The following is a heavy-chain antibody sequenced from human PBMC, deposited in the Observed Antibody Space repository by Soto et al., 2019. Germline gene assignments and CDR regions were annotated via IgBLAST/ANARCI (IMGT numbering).Heavy chain of an antibody. D-gene: IGHD1-1*01. J-gene: IGHJ4*02. CDR1: GGTFRSYG. CDR3: TGGQLRISPYKFDW. Sequence: QVQLVQSGAEVKKPGSSVKVSCKASGGTFRSYGISWVRQAPGKGLEWMGRIIPICGGTMYAHKLQDRITLSVDQSTTTVYMDLRSVTSEDTALYYCTGGQLRISPYKFDWWGPRTLVTVSS. V-gene: IGHV1-69*01. CDR2: IIPICGGT.